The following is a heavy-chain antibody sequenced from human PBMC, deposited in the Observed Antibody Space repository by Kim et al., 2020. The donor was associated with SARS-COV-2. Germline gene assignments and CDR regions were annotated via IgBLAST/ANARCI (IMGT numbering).Heavy chain of an antibody. CDR2: INHSGST. CDR1: GGSFSGYY. J-gene: IGHJ4*02. CDR3: ARKVEGYYFDY. Sequence: SETLSLTCAVYGGSFSGYYWSWIRQPPGKGLEWIGEINHSGSTNYNPSLKSRVTISVDTSKNQFSLKLSSVTAADTAVYYCARKVEGYYFDYWGQGTLVTVSS. V-gene: IGHV4-34*01.